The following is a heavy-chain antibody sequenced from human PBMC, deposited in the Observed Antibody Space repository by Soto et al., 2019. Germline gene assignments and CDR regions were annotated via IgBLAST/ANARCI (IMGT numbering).Heavy chain of an antibody. J-gene: IGHJ6*04. CDR2: IYYSGST. CDR3: AREHERSGGMDV. CDR1: GGSISSYY. Sequence: SETLSLTCTVSGGSISSYYWSWIRQPPGKGLEWIGYIYYSGSTNYNPSLKSRVTISVDTSKNQFSLKLSSVTAADTAVYYCAREHERSGGMDVWGKATTVTVSS. D-gene: IGHD6-25*01. V-gene: IGHV4-59*01.